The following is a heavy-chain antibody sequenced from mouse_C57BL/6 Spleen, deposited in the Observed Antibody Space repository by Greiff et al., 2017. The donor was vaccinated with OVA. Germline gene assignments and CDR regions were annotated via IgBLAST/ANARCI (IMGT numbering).Heavy chain of an antibody. V-gene: IGHV1-52*01. D-gene: IGHD2-1*01. Sequence: QVQLQQPGAELVRPGSSVKLSCKASGYTFTSYWMHWVKQRPIQGLEWIGNIDPSDSETQYNQKFKDKATLTVDKSSSPAYMQLISLTSEDSAVYYCARSIYYGNYDWYFDVWGTGPTVTVSS. J-gene: IGHJ1*03. CDR1: GYTFTSYW. CDR3: ARSIYYGNYDWYFDV. CDR2: IDPSDSET.